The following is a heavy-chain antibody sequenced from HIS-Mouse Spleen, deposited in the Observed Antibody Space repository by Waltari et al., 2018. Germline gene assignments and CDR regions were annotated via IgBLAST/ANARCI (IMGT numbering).Heavy chain of an antibody. CDR1: GGSISSSSYY. CDR3: AREIPYSSSWYDWYFDL. CDR2: IDDSGST. V-gene: IGHV4-39*07. Sequence: QLQLQESGPGLVKPSETLSLTCTVSGGSISSSSYYWGWIRQPPGKGLEWIGSIDDSGSTYYNTSLKSRVTIAVDTAKNQFSLKLSSVTAADTAVYYCAREIPYSSSWYDWYFDLWGRGTLVTVSS. J-gene: IGHJ2*01. D-gene: IGHD6-13*01.